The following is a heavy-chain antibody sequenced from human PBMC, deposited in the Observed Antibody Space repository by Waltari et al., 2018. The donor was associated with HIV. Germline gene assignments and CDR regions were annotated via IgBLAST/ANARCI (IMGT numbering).Heavy chain of an antibody. J-gene: IGHJ5*02. CDR3: ARDGNVLSGGYNWFDP. D-gene: IGHD1-1*01. CDR2: IDWSGDTT. V-gene: IGHV3-20*04. Sequence: EVQLVESGGRVVRPGGSLRLSCAATGFIFGDYGMIWVRQAPGKGLEWISGIDWSGDTTRYGDSVKGRFTISRDNAKSSLYLQMNSLRVEDTALYYCARDGNVLSGGYNWFDPWGQGTLVIVSS. CDR1: GFIFGDYG.